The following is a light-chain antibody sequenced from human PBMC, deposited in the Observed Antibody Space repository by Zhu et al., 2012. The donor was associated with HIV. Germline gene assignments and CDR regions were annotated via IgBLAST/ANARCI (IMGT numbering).Light chain of an antibody. V-gene: IGKV1-9*01. CDR3: QHLTLYPT. Sequence: DIQLTQSPSFLSASVGDRVTITCRASPGISNHLAWYHQKPGKAPKLLIYGASVLQSGVPSRFSGSGSGTEFTLTISSLQPEDFATYFCQHLTLYPTFGGGSKVEIK. CDR1: PGISNH. J-gene: IGKJ4*01. CDR2: GAS.